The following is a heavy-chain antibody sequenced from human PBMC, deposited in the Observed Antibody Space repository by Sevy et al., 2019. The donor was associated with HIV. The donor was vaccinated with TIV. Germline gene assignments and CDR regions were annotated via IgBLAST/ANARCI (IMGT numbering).Heavy chain of an antibody. CDR2: ISYDGRNK. D-gene: IGHD6-6*01. CDR1: GFTFSSYG. CDR3: AKVRSSSTPTDRKYYYYGMDV. J-gene: IGHJ6*02. Sequence: GGSLRLSCAASGFTFSSYGMHWVRQAPGKGLEWVAVISYDGRNKYYADSVKGRFTISRDNSKNTQYLQMNSLRAEDTAVYYCAKVRSSSTPTDRKYYYYGMDVWGQGTTVTVSS. V-gene: IGHV3-30*18.